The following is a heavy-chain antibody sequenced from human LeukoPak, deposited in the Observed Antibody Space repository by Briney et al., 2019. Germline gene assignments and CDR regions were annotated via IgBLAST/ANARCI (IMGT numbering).Heavy chain of an antibody. CDR1: GGTFSSYT. D-gene: IGHD6-13*01. CDR3: ARERVAARSGTFDY. J-gene: IGHJ4*02. V-gene: IGHV1-69*04. Sequence: ASVKVSCKASGGTFSSYTISWVRQAPGQGLEWMGRIIPILGIANYAQKFQGRVTITADKSTSTAYMELSSLRSEDTAVFYCARERVAARSGTFDYWGQGTLVTVSS. CDR2: IIPILGIA.